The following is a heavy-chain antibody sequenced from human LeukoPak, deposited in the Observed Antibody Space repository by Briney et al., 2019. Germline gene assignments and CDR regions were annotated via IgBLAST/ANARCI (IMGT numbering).Heavy chain of an antibody. Sequence: SETLSLTCTVSGGSVSSGGYYWSWIRQHPGKGLEWIGYIYYSGSTYYNPSLKSRVTISVDMSKNQFSLKLSSVTAADTAVYYCAREPLDSYGLKSWFDPWGQGTLVTVSS. D-gene: IGHD5-18*01. J-gene: IGHJ5*02. CDR3: AREPLDSYGLKSWFDP. CDR2: IYYSGST. V-gene: IGHV4-31*03. CDR1: GGSVSSGGYY.